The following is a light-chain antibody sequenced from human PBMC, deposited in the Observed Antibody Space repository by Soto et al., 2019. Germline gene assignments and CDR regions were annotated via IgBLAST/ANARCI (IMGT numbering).Light chain of an antibody. J-gene: IGKJ1*01. CDR2: DAS. V-gene: IGKV1-5*01. Sequence: DIQMTQSHSTLSASVGDRVTITCRASQSISSWLAWYQQKPGKAPKLLIYDASSLESGVPSRFRGSGSGTEFSLTISSLQPDDFATYYCQQYKSYSPWTFGQGTKVDIK. CDR3: QQYKSYSPWT. CDR1: QSISSW.